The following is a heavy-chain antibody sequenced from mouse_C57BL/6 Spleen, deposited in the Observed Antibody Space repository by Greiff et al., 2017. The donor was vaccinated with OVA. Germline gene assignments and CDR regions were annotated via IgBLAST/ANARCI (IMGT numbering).Heavy chain of an antibody. V-gene: IGHV8-12*01. J-gene: IGHJ3*01. CDR1: GFSLSTSGMG. CDR3: ARAQSTMVTPWFAY. D-gene: IGHD2-2*01. Sequence: QVTLKECGPGILQSSQTLSLTCSFSGFSLSTSGMGVSWIRQPSGKGLEWLAHIYWDDDKRYNPSLKSRLTISKDTSRNQVFLKITSVDTADTATDYCARAQSTMVTPWFAYWGQGTLVTVAA. CDR2: IYWDDDK.